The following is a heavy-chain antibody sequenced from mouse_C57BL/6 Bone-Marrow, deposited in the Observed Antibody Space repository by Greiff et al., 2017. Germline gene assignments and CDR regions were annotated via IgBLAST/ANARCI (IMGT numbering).Heavy chain of an antibody. D-gene: IGHD1-1*01. Sequence: VQLQQPGAELVKPGASVKLSCKASGYTFTSYWMQWVKQRPGQGLEWIGEIDPSDSYTNYNQKFKGKATLTVDTASTTAYRQLSSLTSEYSAVYYWARKEDYYGSFLAYWGQGTLVTVSA. V-gene: IGHV1-50*01. J-gene: IGHJ3*01. CDR2: IDPSDSYT. CDR1: GYTFTSYW. CDR3: ARKEDYYGSFLAY.